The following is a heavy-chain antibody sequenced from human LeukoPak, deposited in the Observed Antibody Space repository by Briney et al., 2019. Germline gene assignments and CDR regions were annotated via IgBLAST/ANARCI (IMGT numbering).Heavy chain of an antibody. CDR1: GFTFSSYS. Sequence: GGSLRLSCAASGFTFSSYSMNWVRQAPGKGLEWVSSISSTSNYIYYADSLKGRFTISRDNAKNSLYLQMNSLRAEDTAVYYCARAAALDYWGQGTLVTVSS. D-gene: IGHD2-2*01. J-gene: IGHJ4*02. V-gene: IGHV3-21*01. CDR3: ARAAALDY. CDR2: ISSTSNYI.